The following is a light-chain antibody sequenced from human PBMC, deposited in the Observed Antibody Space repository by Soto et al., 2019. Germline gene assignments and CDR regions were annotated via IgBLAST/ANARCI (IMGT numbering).Light chain of an antibody. Sequence: QSALTQPASVSGSPGQSITISCTGTSGDVFAYNYVSWYQQYPGKAPKLMIYEVNNRPSGVSYRFSGSKSGNTASLTISGLQAEDAADYYCSSYTDRSTNTWVFGGGTKVTVL. CDR3: SSYTDRSTNTWV. J-gene: IGLJ3*02. CDR2: EVN. CDR1: SGDVFAYNY. V-gene: IGLV2-14*01.